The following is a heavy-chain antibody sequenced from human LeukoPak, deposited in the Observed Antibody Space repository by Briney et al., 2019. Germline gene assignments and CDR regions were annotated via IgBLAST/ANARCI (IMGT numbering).Heavy chain of an antibody. CDR2: ISGSGGST. Sequence: GESLKISCAASGFTFSSYAMSWVRQAPGKGLEWVSAISGSGGSTYYADSVKGRFTISRDNSKNTLYLQMNSLRAEDTAVYYCAKDPAKYSSSWFNYYYYMDVWGKGTTVTVSS. V-gene: IGHV3-23*01. J-gene: IGHJ6*03. CDR1: GFTFSSYA. D-gene: IGHD6-13*01. CDR3: AKDPAKYSSSWFNYYYYMDV.